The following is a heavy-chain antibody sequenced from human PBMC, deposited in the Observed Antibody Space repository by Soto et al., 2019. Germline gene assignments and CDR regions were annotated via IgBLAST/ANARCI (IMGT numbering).Heavy chain of an antibody. CDR2: ISADKGNT. D-gene: IGHD1-26*01. V-gene: IGHV1-18*04. CDR3: ARESRPYIGSLCCDY. CDR1: GYTFTSYG. Sequence: QGQLVQSGAEVKKPGASVKVSCKASGYTFTSYGISWVRHAPGQGLHWMGWISADKGNTNNAQKLQGRGTMTTDTSTSTASMELRSRRSDDTAVYYCARESRPYIGSLCCDYWGQGTLVTVSS. J-gene: IGHJ4*02.